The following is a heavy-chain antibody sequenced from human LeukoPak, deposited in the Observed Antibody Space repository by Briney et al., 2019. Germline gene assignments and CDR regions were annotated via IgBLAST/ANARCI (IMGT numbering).Heavy chain of an antibody. V-gene: IGHV3-30*04. CDR2: ISYDGSNK. D-gene: IGHD3-3*02. Sequence: PGGSLRLSCAASGFTFSSYAMHWVRQAPGKGLEWVAVISYDGSNKYNADSVKGRFTISRDNSKNTLYLQMNSLRAEDTAVYYCARVSSDYWGQGTLVTVSS. CDR1: GFTFSSYA. CDR3: ARVSSDY. J-gene: IGHJ4*02.